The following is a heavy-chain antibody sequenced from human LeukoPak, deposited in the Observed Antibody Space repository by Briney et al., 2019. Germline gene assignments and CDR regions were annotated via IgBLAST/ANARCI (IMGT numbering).Heavy chain of an antibody. D-gene: IGHD5-18*01. CDR3: ARETVVSTAMLSLDY. CDR2: INPNSGVT. CDR1: GYSFTAYY. Sequence: GASVKVSCKASGYSFTAYYMHWVRQAPGQGLEWMGWINPNSGVTNYAQKFQGRVTMTRDTSISTAYMELSRLRSDDTAVYYCARETVVSTAMLSLDYWGQETLVTVSS. J-gene: IGHJ4*02. V-gene: IGHV1-2*02.